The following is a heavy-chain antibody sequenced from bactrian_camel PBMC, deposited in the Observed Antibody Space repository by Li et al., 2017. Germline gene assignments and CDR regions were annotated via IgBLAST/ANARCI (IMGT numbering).Heavy chain of an antibody. CDR3: VRGHTMGWAFGH. CDR1: RFTSGDSW. Sequence: HVQLVESGGDLVQPGASLRLSCASSRFTSGDSWIFWVRQGPGKEFEWISIIDIYDGTTYYADSMKGRFTISRDNAKNTVYLQMNSLKPEDTAVYYCVRGHTMGWAFGHWGQGTQVTVS. J-gene: IGHJ6*01. CDR2: IDIYDGTT. D-gene: IGHD5*01. V-gene: IGHV3S1*01.